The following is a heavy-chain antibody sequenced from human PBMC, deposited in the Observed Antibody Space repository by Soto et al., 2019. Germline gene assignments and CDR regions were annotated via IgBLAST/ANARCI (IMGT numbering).Heavy chain of an antibody. V-gene: IGHV3-23*01. J-gene: IGHJ4*02. D-gene: IGHD2-15*01. CDR2: IRGSGGST. CDR1: GFTFSSYA. Sequence: PGGSLRLSCAASGFTFSSYAMSWVRQAPGKGLEWVSAIRGSGGSTYYTDSVKGRFTISRDNSKNTLYLQMNSLRAEDTAVYYCASRPYCSCGSCFDYWAQGTLVNVSS. CDR3: ASRPYCSCGSCFDY.